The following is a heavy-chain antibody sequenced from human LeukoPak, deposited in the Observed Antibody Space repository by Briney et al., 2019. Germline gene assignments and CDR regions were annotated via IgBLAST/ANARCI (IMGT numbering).Heavy chain of an antibody. CDR3: ARTGGSFYYYYYMDV. J-gene: IGHJ6*03. CDR2: ISYSGST. CDR1: GGSLSSYY. D-gene: IGHD1-26*01. Sequence: SETLSLTCSVSGGSLSSYYWSWIRQPPGKGLEWIGYISYSGSTNYNPSLKSRVTISVDTSKNQFSLKLSSVTAADTAVYYCARTGGSFYYYYYMDVWAKGTTVTVSS. V-gene: IGHV4-59*12.